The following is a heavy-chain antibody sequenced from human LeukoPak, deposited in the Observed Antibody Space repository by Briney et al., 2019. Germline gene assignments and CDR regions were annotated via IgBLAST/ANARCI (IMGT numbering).Heavy chain of an antibody. V-gene: IGHV4-34*01. CDR3: ARVRVGWFDP. CDR1: GGSFSGYY. CDR2: INHSGST. Sequence: PSETLSLTCAVYGGSFSGYYWSWIRQPPGKGLEWIGEINHSGSTNYNPSLKSRVTISVDTSKNQFSLKLSSVTAADTAVYYCARVRVGWFDPWGQGTLVTVSS. J-gene: IGHJ5*02.